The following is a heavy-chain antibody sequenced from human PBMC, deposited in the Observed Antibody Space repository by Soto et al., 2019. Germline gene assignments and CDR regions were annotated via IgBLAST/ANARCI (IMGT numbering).Heavy chain of an antibody. CDR3: ARDRADYGLDY. Sequence: QVQLQESGPGLVKPSETLSLTCTVSGGSISSYYWSWIRQPPGKGLEWIGYIYYSGSTNYNPSLKRRVTISVDTSKNQFSLKLSSVTAADTAVYYCARDRADYGLDYWGQGTLVTVSS. CDR1: GGSISSYY. J-gene: IGHJ4*02. D-gene: IGHD4-17*01. CDR2: IYYSGST. V-gene: IGHV4-59*01.